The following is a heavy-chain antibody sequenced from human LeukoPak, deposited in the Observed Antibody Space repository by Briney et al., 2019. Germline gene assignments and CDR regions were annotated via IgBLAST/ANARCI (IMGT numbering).Heavy chain of an antibody. CDR3: AAWGLYSY. V-gene: IGHV3-7*01. CDR2: INLHGSVK. J-gene: IGHJ4*03. D-gene: IGHD4-11*01. Sequence: GGSLRLSCAASGFTLSDYWMNWVRQAPGKGLEWVANINLHGSVKLHVDSVEGRFTISRDNAKNSLFLQMTSLKVEDTAVYCCAAWGLYSYWGHGTLVTVSS. CDR1: GFTLSDYW.